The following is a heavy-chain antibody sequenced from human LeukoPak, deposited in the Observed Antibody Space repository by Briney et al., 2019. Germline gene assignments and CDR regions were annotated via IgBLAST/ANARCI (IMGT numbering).Heavy chain of an antibody. D-gene: IGHD3-22*01. V-gene: IGHV3-23*01. Sequence: GGSLRLSCAASGFTFSSYCMSWVRQAPGKGLEWVSGIGISGGSTYYADSVKGRFTISRDNAKNSLYLQMNSLRAEDTAVYYCAKGGYFYDSSDAYWGQGTLVTVSS. CDR2: IGISGGST. CDR3: AKGGYFYDSSDAY. J-gene: IGHJ4*02. CDR1: GFTFSSYC.